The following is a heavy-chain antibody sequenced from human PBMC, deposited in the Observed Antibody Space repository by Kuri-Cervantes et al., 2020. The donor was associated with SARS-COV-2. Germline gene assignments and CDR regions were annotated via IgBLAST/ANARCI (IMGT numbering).Heavy chain of an antibody. CDR3: ARGGRTRNSYYFDY. D-gene: IGHD3-16*01. Sequence: CTVSGGSISSSSYYWGWIRQPPGKGLEWIGSIYYSGSTYYNPSLKSRVTISVDTSKNQFSLKLSSVTAADTAVYYCARGGRTRNSYYFDYWGQGTLVTVSS. CDR1: GGSISSSSYY. J-gene: IGHJ4*02. V-gene: IGHV4-39*01. CDR2: IYYSGST.